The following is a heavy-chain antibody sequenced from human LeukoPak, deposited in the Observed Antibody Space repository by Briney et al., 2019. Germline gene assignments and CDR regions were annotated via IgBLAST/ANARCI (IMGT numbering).Heavy chain of an antibody. J-gene: IGHJ6*04. V-gene: IGHV1-69*06. CDR2: IIPIFGTA. Sequence: WVKVSCKVSGGTFSSYAISWVREAPGQGLEWMGGIIPIFGTANYAQKFQGRVTSTADKSTSTAYMELSSLRSEGTAVYYCARDYYGMDVWGKGTTVTVSS. CDR3: ARDYYGMDV. CDR1: GGTFSSYA.